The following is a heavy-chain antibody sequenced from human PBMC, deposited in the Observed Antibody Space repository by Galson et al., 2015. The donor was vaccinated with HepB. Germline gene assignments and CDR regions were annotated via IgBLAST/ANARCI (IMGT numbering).Heavy chain of an antibody. CDR1: GFTFSSYS. J-gene: IGHJ4*02. D-gene: IGHD6-13*01. Sequence: SLRLSCAASGFTFSSYSMHWVRQAPGKGLEWVAIISYDGSNKYYADSVKGRFTISRDYSKNTLFLQMNSLRGEDTAVYYCARPYSSSWSPLYYFDYWGQGTLVSVSS. V-gene: IGHV3-30-3*01. CDR3: ARPYSSSWSPLYYFDY. CDR2: ISYDGSNK.